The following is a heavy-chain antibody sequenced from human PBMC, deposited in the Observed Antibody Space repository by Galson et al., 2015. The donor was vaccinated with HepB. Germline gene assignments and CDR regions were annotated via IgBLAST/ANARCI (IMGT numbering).Heavy chain of an antibody. CDR1: GFTFDDYG. V-gene: IGHV3-20*04. CDR3: ARAQLRFLVAGMDV. D-gene: IGHD3-3*01. Sequence: SLRLSCAASGFTFDDYGMSWVRQAPGKGLEWVSGINLNGGSTGYADSVKGRFTISRDNAKNSLYLQMNSLRAEDTALYYCARAQLRFLVAGMDVWGQGTTVTVSS. CDR2: INLNGGST. J-gene: IGHJ6*02.